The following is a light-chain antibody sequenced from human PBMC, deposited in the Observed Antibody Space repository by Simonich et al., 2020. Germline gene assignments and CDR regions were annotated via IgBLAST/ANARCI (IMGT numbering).Light chain of an antibody. V-gene: IGKV3-11*01. Sequence: EIVLTQSPATLSLSPGERATLSCRASQSVISYLAWYQQKPGQAPRLLIYDASNRATGIPARLSGSVSGTDFTLTISSLEPEDFAVYYCQQRSNWPPITFGQGTKLEIK. CDR1: QSVISY. J-gene: IGKJ2*01. CDR3: QQRSNWPPIT. CDR2: DAS.